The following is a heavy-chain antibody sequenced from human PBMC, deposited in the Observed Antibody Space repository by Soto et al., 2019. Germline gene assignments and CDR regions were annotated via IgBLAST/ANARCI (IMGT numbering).Heavy chain of an antibody. CDR3: XXXSWFDDY. J-gene: IGHJ4*02. V-gene: IGHV1-18*01. CDR1: GYTFTSYG. Sequence: QVQLVQSGAEVKKPGASVKVSCKASGYTFTSYGISWVRQAPGQGLEWMGWISAYNGNTNYAQKLQGRVTMTTDTXXXXXXXXXXXXXXXXXXXXXXXXXSWFDDYWGQGTLVTVSS. D-gene: IGHD3-10*01. CDR2: ISAYNGNT.